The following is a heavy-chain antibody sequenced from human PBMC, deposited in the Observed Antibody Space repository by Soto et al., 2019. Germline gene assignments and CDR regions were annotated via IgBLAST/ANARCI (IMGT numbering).Heavy chain of an antibody. J-gene: IGHJ4*02. V-gene: IGHV3-30-3*01. CDR1: GFTFSSYA. Sequence: QVQLVESGGGVVQPGRSLRLSCAASGFTFSSYAMHWVRQAPGKGLEWVAVISYDGSNKYYADSVKGRFTISRDNSKNTLYLQMNSLRAEDTAVYYCAVIRPDYWGQGTLVTVSS. CDR3: AVIRPDY. D-gene: IGHD2-21*01. CDR2: ISYDGSNK.